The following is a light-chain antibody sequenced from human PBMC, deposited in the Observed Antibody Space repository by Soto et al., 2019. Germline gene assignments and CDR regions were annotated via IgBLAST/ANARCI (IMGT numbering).Light chain of an antibody. V-gene: IGLV2-14*01. J-gene: IGLJ2*01. CDR3: SSYTSSSTLV. Sequence: QSALTQPASVSGSPGQSITISCTGSSSDVGGYDHVSWYQQHPGKAPKIMIYDVSNRPSGVSNRFSGSKSVNTASLTISGLQAEDEADYYCSSYTSSSTLVFGGGNKLTVL. CDR2: DVS. CDR1: SSDVGGYDH.